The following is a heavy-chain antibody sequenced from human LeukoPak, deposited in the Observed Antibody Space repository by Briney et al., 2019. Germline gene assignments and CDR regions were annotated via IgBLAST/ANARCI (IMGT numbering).Heavy chain of an antibody. D-gene: IGHD5-12*01. CDR3: ARASGYSGYDWVYYFDY. Sequence: SETLSLTCTVSGGSISSYYWSWIRQPAGRGLEWIGRIYTSGSTNYNPSLKSRVTMSVDTSKNQFSLKLSSVTAADTAVYYCARASGYSGYDWVYYFDYWGQGTLVTVSS. V-gene: IGHV4-4*07. CDR2: IYTSGST. J-gene: IGHJ4*01. CDR1: GGSISSYY.